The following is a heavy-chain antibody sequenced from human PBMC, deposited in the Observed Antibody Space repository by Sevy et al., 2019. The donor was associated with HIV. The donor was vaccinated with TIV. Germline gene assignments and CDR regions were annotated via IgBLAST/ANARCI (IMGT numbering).Heavy chain of an antibody. D-gene: IGHD3-22*01. CDR3: ATTRDYYDSSGYPFDN. CDR2: FDPEDGET. CDR1: GKSLTRLS. J-gene: IGHJ4*02. V-gene: IGHV1-24*01. Sequence: GESLKISCKVSGKSLTRLSMHWVRQAPGKGLEWMGTFDPEDGETIYAQRFQGRVTMTEDTSTDTAYMQLSSLRSEDTAIYYCATTRDYYDSSGYPFDNWGQGTLVTVSS.